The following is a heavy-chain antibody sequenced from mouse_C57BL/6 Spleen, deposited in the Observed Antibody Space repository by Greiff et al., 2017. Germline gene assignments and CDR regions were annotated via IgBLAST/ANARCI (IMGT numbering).Heavy chain of an antibody. J-gene: IGHJ2*01. CDR2: IYPRSGNT. V-gene: IGHV1-81*01. D-gene: IGHD1-1*01. Sequence: QVQLQQSGAELARPGASVKLSCKASGYTFTSYGISWVKQRTGQGLEWIGEIYPRSGNTYYNEKFKGKDTLTADKSSSTAYMELRSLTSEDSAVYFCARGGITTVVEGYWGQGTTRTVSS. CDR3: ARGGITTVVEGY. CDR1: GYTFTSYG.